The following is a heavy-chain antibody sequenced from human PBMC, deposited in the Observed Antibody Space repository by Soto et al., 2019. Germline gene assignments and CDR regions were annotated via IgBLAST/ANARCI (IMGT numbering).Heavy chain of an antibody. Sequence: EVQLVESGGGLVQPGGSLRLSCAVSGFTVSSNYMSWVRQVPGKGLEWVSAFYTDGKTYYADSVKGRFTISRDISKNTVYLQMNTLRAEDTAVYYCVRAPTVTTNCHDWGQGTLVTVSS. CDR2: FYTDGKT. CDR3: VRAPTVTTNCHD. J-gene: IGHJ4*02. CDR1: GFTVSSNY. D-gene: IGHD4-17*01. V-gene: IGHV3-66*01.